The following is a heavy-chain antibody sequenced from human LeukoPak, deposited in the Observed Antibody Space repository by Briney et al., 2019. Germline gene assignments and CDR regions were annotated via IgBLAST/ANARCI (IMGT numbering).Heavy chain of an antibody. CDR2: ISWNSGSI. J-gene: IGHJ4*02. V-gene: IGHV3-9*01. CDR3: AKDRNRIAVAGTSIDY. D-gene: IGHD6-19*01. CDR1: GFTFDDYA. Sequence: GRSLRLSCAASGFTFDDYAMHWVRQAPGKGLEWVSGISWNSGSIGYADSVEGRFTISRDNAKNSLYLQMNSLRAEDTALYYCAKDRNRIAVAGTSIDYWGQGTLVTVSS.